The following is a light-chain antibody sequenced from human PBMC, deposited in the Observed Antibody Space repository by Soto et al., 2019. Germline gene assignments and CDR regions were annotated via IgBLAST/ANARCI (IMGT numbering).Light chain of an antibody. V-gene: IGKV1-5*01. CDR2: DAS. Sequence: DIQMTQSPSSLSASVGDRVTITCRASQSISSWLAWYQQKPGKAPKLLIYDASTLESGVPSRFSGSESGTEFTLTISSLQPDDFATYYCQQYSSYWTFGQGTKVDI. CDR1: QSISSW. CDR3: QQYSSYWT. J-gene: IGKJ1*01.